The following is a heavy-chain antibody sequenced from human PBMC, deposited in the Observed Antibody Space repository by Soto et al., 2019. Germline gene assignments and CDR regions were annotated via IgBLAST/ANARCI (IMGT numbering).Heavy chain of an antibody. CDR2: IIPIFGSA. CDR3: AKDGGQDGYVGNWFDP. D-gene: IGHD5-12*01. J-gene: IGHJ5*02. Sequence: QVQLVQSGAEVKKPGSSVKVSCKASGGTFSNYAITWVRQAPGQGLEWLGRIIPIFGSANYAQKFQGRVTITADESTTTAYMELSSLRSDNTAVYYCAKDGGQDGYVGNWFDPWGQGTPVTVSS. CDR1: GGTFSNYA. V-gene: IGHV1-69*15.